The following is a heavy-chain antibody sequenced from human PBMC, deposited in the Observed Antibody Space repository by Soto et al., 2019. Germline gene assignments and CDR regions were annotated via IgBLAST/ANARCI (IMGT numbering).Heavy chain of an antibody. CDR3: ARDSCGGDCLPDY. V-gene: IGHV3-7*01. CDR2: IKQDGSEK. Sequence: LRLSCAASGFTFSSYWMSWVRQAPGKGLEWVANIKQDGSEKYYVDSVKGRFTISRDNAKNSLYLQMNSLRAEDTAVYYCARDSCGGDCLPDYWGQGTLVTVSS. CDR1: GFTFSSYW. J-gene: IGHJ4*02. D-gene: IGHD2-21*01.